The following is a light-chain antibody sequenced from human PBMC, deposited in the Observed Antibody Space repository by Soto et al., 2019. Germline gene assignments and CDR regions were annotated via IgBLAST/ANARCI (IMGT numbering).Light chain of an antibody. V-gene: IGLV2-8*01. CDR3: NSYAGSIYA. Sequence: SALTQPPSASGSPGQSVTISCTGTSSDVGGYKYVSWYQQHPGKAPKLILYEVSKRPSGVPDRFSGSKSGNTASLTVSGLQAEDEADYYCNSYAGSIYAFGTGTKVTVL. CDR1: SSDVGGYKY. J-gene: IGLJ1*01. CDR2: EVS.